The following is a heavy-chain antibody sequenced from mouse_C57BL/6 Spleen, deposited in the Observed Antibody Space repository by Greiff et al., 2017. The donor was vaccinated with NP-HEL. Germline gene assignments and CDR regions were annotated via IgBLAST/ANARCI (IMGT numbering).Heavy chain of an antibody. CDR1: GYSITSGYY. Sequence: EVKLQESGPGLVKPSQSLSLTCSVTGYSITSGYYWNWIRQFPGNKLEWMGYISYDGSNNYNPSLKNLISITRDTSKNQFFLKLNSVTTEDTATYYCARGAYGSGTYWGQGTLVTVSA. J-gene: IGHJ3*01. CDR3: ARGAYGSGTY. CDR2: ISYDGSN. V-gene: IGHV3-6*01. D-gene: IGHD1-1*01.